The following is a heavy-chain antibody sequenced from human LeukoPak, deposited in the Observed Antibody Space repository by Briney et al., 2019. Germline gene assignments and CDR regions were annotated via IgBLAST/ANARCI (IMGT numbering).Heavy chain of an antibody. CDR1: GFTFSSYE. CDR2: ISSRGSSI. Sequence: GGSLRLSCAASGFTFSSYEMNWVRQAPGKGLEWISFISSRGSSIYYADSVKGRFTISRDNAKNSLYLQMNSLRAEDTAVYYCARDSGSYRGFDYWGQGTLVTVSS. D-gene: IGHD1-26*01. V-gene: IGHV3-48*03. CDR3: ARDSGSYRGFDY. J-gene: IGHJ4*02.